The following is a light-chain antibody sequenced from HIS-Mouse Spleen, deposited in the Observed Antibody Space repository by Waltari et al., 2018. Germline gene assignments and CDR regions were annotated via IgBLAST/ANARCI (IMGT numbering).Light chain of an antibody. Sequence: QSALTQPASVSGSPGQSITISGTGTSSDVGSYNLVSWYQQHPGKAPKLMIYEGSKRPSGFSNRFSGAKSGNPASLTISGLQAEDEADYYCCSYAGSSTYVFGTGTKVTVL. CDR1: SSDVGSYNL. V-gene: IGLV2-23*01. CDR3: CSYAGSSTYV. CDR2: EGS. J-gene: IGLJ1*01.